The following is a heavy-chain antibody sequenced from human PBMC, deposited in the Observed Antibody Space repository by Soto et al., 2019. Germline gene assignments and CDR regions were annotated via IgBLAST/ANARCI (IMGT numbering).Heavy chain of an antibody. J-gene: IGHJ6*02. Sequence: PGGSLRLSCAASGFTFTTYVMYWVRQAPGKGLEWVAVISFDGSITYYADSVKGRFTISRDNSKNTLYLQMNSLRADDTAVFYCAREVAVNSGWYGGPYYYYGLDVWGQGTTVTVSS. D-gene: IGHD6-19*01. CDR2: ISFDGSIT. CDR3: AREVAVNSGWYGGPYYYYGLDV. CDR1: GFTFTTYV. V-gene: IGHV3-30-3*01.